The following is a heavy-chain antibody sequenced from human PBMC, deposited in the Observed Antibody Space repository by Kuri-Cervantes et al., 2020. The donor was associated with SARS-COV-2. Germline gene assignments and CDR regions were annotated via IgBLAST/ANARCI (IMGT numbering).Heavy chain of an antibody. CDR2: ISYDGSVK. J-gene: IGHJ4*02. V-gene: IGHV3-30*04. CDR1: GFTFSNYA. D-gene: IGHD3-9*01. CDR3: ARRAIMTGFSTYYLDY. Sequence: GGSLRLSCAASGFTFSNYAIHWVRQAPAEGLEWVAVISYDGSVKHYADSVKGRFTISRDDSKNTLYLQMNRLRTEDTAVYYCARRAIMTGFSTYYLDYWGQGTLVTVSS.